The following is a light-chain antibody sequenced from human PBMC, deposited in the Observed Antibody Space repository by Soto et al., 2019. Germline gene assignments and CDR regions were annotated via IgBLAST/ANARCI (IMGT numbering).Light chain of an antibody. Sequence: ERVMTQSPATLSVSPGERATLSCRASQSVDSYLAWYQQKPGQAPRLLIYDVYNRATGIPARFSGSGSGTDFTLTISSLEPEDFAVYYCQPRNYWQITVGPVTKVDIK. CDR2: DVY. CDR3: QPRNYWQIT. J-gene: IGKJ3*01. V-gene: IGKV3-11*01. CDR1: QSVDSY.